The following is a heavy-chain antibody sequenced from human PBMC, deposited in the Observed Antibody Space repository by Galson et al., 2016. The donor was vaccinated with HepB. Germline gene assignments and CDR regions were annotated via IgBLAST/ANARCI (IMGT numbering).Heavy chain of an antibody. CDR1: GFTFGTYW. D-gene: IGHD6-19*01. CDR2: INSYGNTT. J-gene: IGHJ4*02. CDR3: VRDGESSSL. Sequence: SLRLSCAAPGFTFGTYWVHWVRQAPGKGLVWVSRINSYGNTTTYADSVKGRFPVSRDNAKNTLFLQMNSLRAEDTAVYYFVRDGESSSLWGQGTLVTVSS. V-gene: IGHV3-74*01.